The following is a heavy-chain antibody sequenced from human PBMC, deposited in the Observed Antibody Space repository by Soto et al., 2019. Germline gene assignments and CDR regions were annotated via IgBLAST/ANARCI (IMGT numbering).Heavy chain of an antibody. J-gene: IGHJ5*02. CDR3: ARHLYSYDRPNFDP. V-gene: IGHV4-39*01. Sequence: SETLSLTCSISGGSIISSGYYWGWIRQPPGKGLEWIGSIYYTGSTFYNPSLKSRVTISVDTSKNQFSLRLNSVTAADTATYYCARHLYSYDRPNFDPWGQGTLVTVSS. CDR1: GGSIISSGYY. CDR2: IYYTGST. D-gene: IGHD5-18*01.